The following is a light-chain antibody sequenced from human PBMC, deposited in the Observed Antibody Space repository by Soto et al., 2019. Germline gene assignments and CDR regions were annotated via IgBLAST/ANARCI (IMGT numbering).Light chain of an antibody. V-gene: IGKV3-15*01. CDR3: QQYNNWPGT. Sequence: EIVMTQSPATLSVSPGERATLSCRASQSISSNLAWYQQKPGQAPRLLISGASTRATGISARFSGSGSGTEFTLTIGSLQSEDFAVYYCQQYNNWPGTFGQGTKVEIK. CDR1: QSISSN. J-gene: IGKJ1*01. CDR2: GAS.